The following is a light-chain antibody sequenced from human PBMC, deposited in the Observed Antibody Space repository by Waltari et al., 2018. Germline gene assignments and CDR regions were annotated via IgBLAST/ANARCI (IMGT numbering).Light chain of an antibody. CDR3: QQYNNWPPWT. Sequence: EVVMTQSPATLSVSPGEGATVSCRASQSVRTNVAWYQQTPGQAPRLRIYGASTRATGIQDRFSGSGSGTEFILTISSLQSEDFAVYYCQQYNNWPPWTFGQGTKVEIK. CDR1: QSVRTN. V-gene: IGKV3-15*01. J-gene: IGKJ1*01. CDR2: GAS.